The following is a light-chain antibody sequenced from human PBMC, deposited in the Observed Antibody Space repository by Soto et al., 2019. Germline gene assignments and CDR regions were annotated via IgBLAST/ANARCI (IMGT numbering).Light chain of an antibody. CDR3: MQSLQLRT. CDR2: QIS. J-gene: IGKJ1*01. V-gene: IGKV2-24*01. CDR1: RSLLHSDGNTY. Sequence: DIVLTQTPLSSPVTLGQPASFSCRSSRSLLHSDGNTYLSWLHQRPGQPPGLLIYQISKRLSGVPDRFSGSGAGTSFTLKISRVEAQDVGIYFCMQSLQLRTFGQGTKVDIK.